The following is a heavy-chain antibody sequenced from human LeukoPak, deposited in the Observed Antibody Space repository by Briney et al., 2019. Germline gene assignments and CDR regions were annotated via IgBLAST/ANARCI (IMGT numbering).Heavy chain of an antibody. J-gene: IGHJ5*02. Sequence: SVKVSCKASGYTFTSYDINWVRQATGQGLEWMGWMNPNSGNTGYAQKFQGRVTMTRNTSISTAYMEQSSLRSEDTAVYYCARVRGVRGVNTYNWFDPWGQGTLVTVSS. CDR2: MNPNSGNT. CDR1: GYTFTSYD. V-gene: IGHV1-8*01. CDR3: ARVRGVRGVNTYNWFDP. D-gene: IGHD3-10*01.